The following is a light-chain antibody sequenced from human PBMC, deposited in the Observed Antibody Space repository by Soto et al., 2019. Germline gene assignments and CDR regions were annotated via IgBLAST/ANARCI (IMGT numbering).Light chain of an antibody. Sequence: EIVLTQSPGTLSLSPGERATLSCRASQSVSSSYLAWYQQKPGQAPRPLIYGASIRATGIPVSFSDSGSETDFTLTIRRLAPEEFAVYACLPDGSSPYTFGQGTKLEIK. J-gene: IGKJ2*01. CDR3: LPDGSSPYT. V-gene: IGKV3-20*01. CDR1: QSVSSSY. CDR2: GAS.